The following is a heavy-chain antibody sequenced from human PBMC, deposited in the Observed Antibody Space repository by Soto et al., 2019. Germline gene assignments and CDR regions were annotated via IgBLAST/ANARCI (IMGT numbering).Heavy chain of an antibody. CDR1: GFTFETTA. D-gene: IGHD3-3*01. CDR2: ISGSGGST. Sequence: GGSLRLSCEASGFTFETTALSWVRQAPGKGLEWVATISGSGGSTYYADSVKGRFTISRDNSKNTLYLQMNSLRAEDTAVYYCAKHPHYDFWSGYYHTFDYWGQGTLVTSPQ. J-gene: IGHJ4*02. CDR3: AKHPHYDFWSGYYHTFDY. V-gene: IGHV3-23*01.